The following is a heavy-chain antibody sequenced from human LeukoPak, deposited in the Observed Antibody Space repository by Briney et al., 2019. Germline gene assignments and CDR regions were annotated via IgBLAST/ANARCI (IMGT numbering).Heavy chain of an antibody. J-gene: IGHJ6*03. CDR3: ARDKGDTEQNYYMDV. CDR1: GGSFSGYY. Sequence: MTSETLSLTCAVYGGSFSGYYWSWIRQPPGKGLEWIGEINHSGSTNYNPSLKSRVTISVDTSKNQFSLKLSSVTAADTAVYYCARDKGDTEQNYYMDVWGKGTTVTVS. D-gene: IGHD5-18*01. CDR2: INHSGST. V-gene: IGHV4-34*01.